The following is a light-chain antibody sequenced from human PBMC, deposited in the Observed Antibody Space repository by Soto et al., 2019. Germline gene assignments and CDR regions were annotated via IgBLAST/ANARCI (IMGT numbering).Light chain of an antibody. J-gene: IGKJ4*01. CDR1: QSVSSSY. Sequence: EIVLTQSPGTLSLSPGERATLSCRASQSVSSSYLAWYQQKLGQAPRLLIYGASSRATGIPDRFSGSGSGTDFPLTISRLEPEDFAVYYCQQYGSSPAFGGGTKVEIK. V-gene: IGKV3-20*01. CDR2: GAS. CDR3: QQYGSSPA.